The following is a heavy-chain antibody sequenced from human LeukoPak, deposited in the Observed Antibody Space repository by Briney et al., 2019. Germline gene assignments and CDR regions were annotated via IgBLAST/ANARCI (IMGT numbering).Heavy chain of an antibody. CDR3: ARSGFGELFYWFDP. J-gene: IGHJ5*02. Sequence: KSSETLSLTCTVSGDSINDYYWGWIRQPPGKGLEWIGYIYYSGSINYNPSLKSRVTISVDTSKNQFSLKLSSVTAADTAVYYCARSGFGELFYWFDPWGQGTLVTVSS. CDR2: IYYSGSI. D-gene: IGHD3-10*01. CDR1: GDSINDYY. V-gene: IGHV4-59*01.